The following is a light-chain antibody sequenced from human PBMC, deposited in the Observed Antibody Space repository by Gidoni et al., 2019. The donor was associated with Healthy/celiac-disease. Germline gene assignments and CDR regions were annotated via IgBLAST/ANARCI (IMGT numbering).Light chain of an antibody. V-gene: IGLV3-1*01. Sequence: SYELTQPPSVSVSPGQTASITCSGDKLGDKYACWYPQKPGQSPVLVIYQDSKRPPGIPERFSGSNSGNTATLTISGTQAMDEADYYCQAWDSSTAGVIFGGGTKLTVL. CDR1: KLGDKY. CDR3: QAWDSSTAGVI. CDR2: QDS. J-gene: IGLJ2*01.